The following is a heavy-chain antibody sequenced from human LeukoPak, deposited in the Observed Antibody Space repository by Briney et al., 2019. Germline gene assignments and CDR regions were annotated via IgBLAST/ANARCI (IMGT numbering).Heavy chain of an antibody. J-gene: IGHJ4*02. V-gene: IGHV3-30-3*01. Sequence: GRSLRLSCAASGFTFSSYAMHWVRQAPGKGLEWVAVISYDGSNKYYADSVKGRFTISGDNSKNTLYLQMNSLRAEDTAVYYCARDPDDYVWGSYRYSRRLDYWGQGTLVTVSS. D-gene: IGHD3-16*02. CDR2: ISYDGSNK. CDR1: GFTFSSYA. CDR3: ARDPDDYVWGSYRYSRRLDY.